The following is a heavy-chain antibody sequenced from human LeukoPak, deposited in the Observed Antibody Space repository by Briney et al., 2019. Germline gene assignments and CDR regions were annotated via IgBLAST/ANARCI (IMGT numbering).Heavy chain of an antibody. D-gene: IGHD3-3*01. CDR2: VSGTGGST. Sequence: GGSLRLSCAASGFTFSNYAMTWVRQAPGQGLEWVSVVSGTGGSTYYADSVKGRFTISRDNSKNTLYLQMNSLRVEDTAVYYCARDNGISIFGVLNYWGQGTLVTVSS. J-gene: IGHJ4*02. V-gene: IGHV3-23*01. CDR1: GFTFSNYA. CDR3: ARDNGISIFGVLNY.